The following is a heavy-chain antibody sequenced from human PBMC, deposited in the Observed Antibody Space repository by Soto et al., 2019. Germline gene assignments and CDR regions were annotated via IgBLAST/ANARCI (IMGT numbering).Heavy chain of an antibody. CDR2: ISYDGSSK. CDR1: GFPFSRFG. CDR3: AKAVGPAAMSGTQGKHYGMGV. J-gene: IGHJ6*02. Sequence: QVQLVESGGGVVQPGRSLRLSCAASGFPFSRFGMHWVRQAPGKGLEWVAVISYDGSSKHYADSVKGRFTISRDNSKDTLDLQMNSLRPEDTAVFYCAKAVGPAAMSGTQGKHYGMGVWGQGTTVTLS. V-gene: IGHV3-30*18. D-gene: IGHD2-2*01.